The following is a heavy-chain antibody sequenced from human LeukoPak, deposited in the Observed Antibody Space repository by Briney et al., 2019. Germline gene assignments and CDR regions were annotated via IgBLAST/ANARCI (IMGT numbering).Heavy chain of an antibody. CDR3: AKDLRRSGYSYGSFDY. CDR2: IWYDGSNK. CDR1: GFTFSSYG. J-gene: IGHJ4*02. Sequence: PGGSLRLSCAASGFTFSSYGMHWVRQAPGKGLEWVAVIWYDGSNKYYADSVKGRFTISRDNSKNTLYLQMNSLRAEDTAVYYCAKDLRRSGYSYGSFDYWGQGTLVTVSS. D-gene: IGHD5-18*01. V-gene: IGHV3-33*06.